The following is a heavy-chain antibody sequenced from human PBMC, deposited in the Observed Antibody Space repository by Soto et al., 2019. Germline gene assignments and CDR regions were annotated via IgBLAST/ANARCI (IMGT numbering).Heavy chain of an antibody. CDR1: GGTFNTYA. D-gene: IGHD3-10*01. Sequence: QVQXVQSGAEMKKPGSSVKVSCQSSGGTFNTYAMNWVRQAPGQGPEWMGDISPMFGAANYAPKFQGRVTITADESTGTSYMQLSSLTSEDTALYFCAREVQVHTPAFVYWGQGTLVTVSS. CDR2: ISPMFGAA. CDR3: AREVQVHTPAFVY. J-gene: IGHJ4*02. V-gene: IGHV1-69*19.